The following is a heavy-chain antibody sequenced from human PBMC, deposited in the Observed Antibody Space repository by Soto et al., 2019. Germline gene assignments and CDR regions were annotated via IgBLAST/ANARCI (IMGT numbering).Heavy chain of an antibody. V-gene: IGHV1-2*02. CDR3: ARGDIWFGDPDV. J-gene: IGHJ6*02. D-gene: IGHD3-10*01. CDR1: GYTFTGYY. Sequence: QVQLVQSGAEVKKPGASVKVSCKASGYTFTGYYMHWVRQAPGQGLEWMGWINPNSGGTNYAQKCQGGXXKXGXXSISIAYMELSRLRSDDTAVYYCARGDIWFGDPDVWGQGTTVTVSS. CDR2: INPNSGGT.